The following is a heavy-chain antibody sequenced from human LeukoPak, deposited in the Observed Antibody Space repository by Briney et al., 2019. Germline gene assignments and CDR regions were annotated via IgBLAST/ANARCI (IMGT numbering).Heavy chain of an antibody. CDR3: AREVGALAAAGTWEYYFDY. V-gene: IGHV3-66*01. D-gene: IGHD6-13*01. CDR1: GFTVSSNY. J-gene: IGHJ4*02. CDR2: IHSGGST. Sequence: GGSLRLSCAASGFTVSSNYMSWVRQAPGEGPEWGSVIHSGGSTYYADSVKGRFTISRDNSKNTLYLQMNSLRAEDTAVYYCAREVGALAAAGTWEYYFDYWGQGTLVTVST.